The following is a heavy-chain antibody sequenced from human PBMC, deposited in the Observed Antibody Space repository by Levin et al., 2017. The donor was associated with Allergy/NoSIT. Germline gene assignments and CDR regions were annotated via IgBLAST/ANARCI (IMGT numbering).Heavy chain of an antibody. D-gene: IGHD2-2*01. CDR1: GFTFSSYS. CDR3: ARLPQDIVVVPAASSAYYYYMDV. J-gene: IGHJ6*03. CDR2: ISSSSSYI. Sequence: SCAASGFTFSSYSMNWVRQAPGKGLEWVSSISSSSSYIYYADSVKGRFTISRDNAKNSLYLQMNSLRAEDTAVYYCARLPQDIVVVPAASSAYYYYMDVWGKGTTVTVSS. V-gene: IGHV3-21*01.